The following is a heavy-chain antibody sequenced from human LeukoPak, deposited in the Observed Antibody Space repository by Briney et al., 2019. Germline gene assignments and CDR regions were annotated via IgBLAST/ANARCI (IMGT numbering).Heavy chain of an antibody. J-gene: IGHJ6*03. Sequence: GGSLRLSCAASGFTFSSYGMHWVRQAPGKGLEWVAVIWYDGSNKYYADSVKGRFTISRDNSKNTLYLQMNSLTAEDTAVYYCAREFRVVVPAAIFYYYYYMDVWGKGTTVTVSS. CDR1: GFTFSSYG. CDR3: AREFRVVVPAAIFYYYYYMDV. V-gene: IGHV3-33*01. D-gene: IGHD2-2*02. CDR2: IWYDGSNK.